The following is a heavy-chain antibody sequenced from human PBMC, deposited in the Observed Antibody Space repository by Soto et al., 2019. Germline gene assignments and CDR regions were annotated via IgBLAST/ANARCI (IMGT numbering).Heavy chain of an antibody. D-gene: IGHD3-3*01. CDR3: AKVGGDCWSGYYYYYYQIDV. J-gene: IGHJ6*03. V-gene: IGHV3-23*01. Sequence: GGSLRLSCAASGFTFSSYAMSWVRQAPGKGLEWVSAISGSGGSTYYADSVKGRFTISRDNSKNTLYLQMNSLRAEDTAVYYCAKVGGDCWSGYYYYYYQIDVSGRGTTVIGSS. CDR2: ISGSGGST. CDR1: GFTFSSYA.